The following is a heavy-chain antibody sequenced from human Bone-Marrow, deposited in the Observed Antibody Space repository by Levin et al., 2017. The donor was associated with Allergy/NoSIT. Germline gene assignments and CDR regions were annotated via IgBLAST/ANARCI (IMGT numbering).Heavy chain of an antibody. V-gene: IGHV4-4*02. Sequence: SETLSLTCAVSAGSMNSSNWWSWVRQAPGKGLEWIGEIYQSGNTDYNPSLKSRVTISVDKSNSHFFLKLSSVTAADTAVYYCATCGDDCIDVFGIWGQGTLVTVSS. CDR1: AGSMNSSNW. CDR2: IYQSGNT. D-gene: IGHD2-21*02. J-gene: IGHJ3*02. CDR3: ATCGDDCIDVFGI.